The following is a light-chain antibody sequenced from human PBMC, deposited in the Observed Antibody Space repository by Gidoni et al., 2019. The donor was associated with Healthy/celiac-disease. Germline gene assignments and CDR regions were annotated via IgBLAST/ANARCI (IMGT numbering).Light chain of an antibody. CDR2: AAS. CDR3: QQSYSTPPYT. Sequence: DIQMNQSPSSLSASVGDRVTITCRASQSISSYLNWYQQKQGKAPKLLIYAASSLQSGVPSRFSGSGSGTDFTLTISSLQPEDFATYYCQQSYSTPPYTFXQXTKLEIK. CDR1: QSISSY. V-gene: IGKV1-39*01. J-gene: IGKJ2*01.